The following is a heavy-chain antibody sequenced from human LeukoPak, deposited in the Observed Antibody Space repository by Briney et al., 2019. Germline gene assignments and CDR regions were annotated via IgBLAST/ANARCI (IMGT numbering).Heavy chain of an antibody. CDR1: GFTFSSYA. CDR3: AKDQNWFIDY. J-gene: IGHJ4*02. V-gene: IGHV3-48*01. D-gene: IGHD3-9*01. Sequence: GGSLRLSCAASGFTFSSYAMSWVRQAPGKGLEWVSYISSSSSTIYYADSVKGRFTISRDNSKNTLYLQMNSLRAEDTAVYYCAKDQNWFIDYWGQGTLVTVSS. CDR2: ISSSSSTI.